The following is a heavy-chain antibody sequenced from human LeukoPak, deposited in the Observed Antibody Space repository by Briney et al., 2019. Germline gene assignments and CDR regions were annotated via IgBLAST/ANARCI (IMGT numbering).Heavy chain of an antibody. Sequence: GGSLRLSCAASGFTFNSDWMNWVPQAPGKGLEWVSAISGSGGSTYYADSVKGRFTISRDNSKNTLYLQMNSLRAEDTAVYYCAKERIAAAGPYYYYYYGMDVWGQGTTVTVSS. J-gene: IGHJ6*02. CDR2: ISGSGGST. V-gene: IGHV3-23*01. D-gene: IGHD6-13*01. CDR1: GFTFNSDW. CDR3: AKERIAAAGPYYYYYYGMDV.